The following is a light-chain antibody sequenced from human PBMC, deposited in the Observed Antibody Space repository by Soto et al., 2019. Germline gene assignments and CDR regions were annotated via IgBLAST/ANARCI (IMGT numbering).Light chain of an antibody. CDR1: QGISSY. Sequence: AIRMTQSPSSFSASTGDRVTITCRASQGISSYLAWYQQKPGKAPNLLIYAASTLQSGVPSRFSGSGSGTDFNLTISCLQSEDFATYYCQQYSSYPSTFGQGTKLEIK. CDR3: QQYSSYPST. V-gene: IGKV1-8*01. J-gene: IGKJ2*01. CDR2: AAS.